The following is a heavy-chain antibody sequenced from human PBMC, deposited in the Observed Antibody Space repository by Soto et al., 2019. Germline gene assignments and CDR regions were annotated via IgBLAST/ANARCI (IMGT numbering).Heavy chain of an antibody. CDR1: GCSISSSSYY. D-gene: IGHD3-22*01. CDR3: ARLSGSGSENWFDP. CDR2: IYYSGST. Sequence: SETLSLTCTVSGCSISSSSYYWGWIRQPPGKGLEWIGSIYYSGSTYYNPSLKSRVTISVDTSKNQFSLKLSSVTAADTAVYYCARLSGSGSENWFDPWGQGTLVTVSS. V-gene: IGHV4-39*01. J-gene: IGHJ5*02.